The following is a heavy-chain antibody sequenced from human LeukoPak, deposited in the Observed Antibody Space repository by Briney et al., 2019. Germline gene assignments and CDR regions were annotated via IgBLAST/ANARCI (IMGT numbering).Heavy chain of an antibody. V-gene: IGHV3-48*01. CDR3: ARDGHYDQYGMDV. CDR2: ISSDSSTI. Sequence: PGGSLRLSCAASGFTFNSYNMNWVRQAPGKGLEWVSYISSDSSTIFYADSVKGRFTISRDNVKNSLFLQLNSLRAEDTAVYYCARDGHYDQYGMDVWGQGTTVTVSS. D-gene: IGHD3-3*01. CDR1: GFTFNSYN. J-gene: IGHJ6*02.